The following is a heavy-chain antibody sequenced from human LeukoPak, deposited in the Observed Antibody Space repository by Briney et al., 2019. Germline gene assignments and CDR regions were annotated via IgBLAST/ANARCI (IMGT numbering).Heavy chain of an antibody. J-gene: IGHJ3*02. CDR2: IYTSGST. V-gene: IGHV4-61*02. CDR3: ARVARITIFGVARSAFDI. Sequence: SETLSLTCTVSGGSISSGSYYWSWIRQPAGKGLEWIGRIYTSGSTNYNPSLKSRVTISVDTSKNQFSLKLSSVTAADTAVYYCARVARITIFGVARSAFDIWGQGTMVTVSS. D-gene: IGHD3-3*01. CDR1: GGSISSGSYY.